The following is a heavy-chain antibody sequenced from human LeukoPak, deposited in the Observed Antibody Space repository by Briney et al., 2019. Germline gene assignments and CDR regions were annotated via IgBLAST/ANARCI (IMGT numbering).Heavy chain of an antibody. CDR2: IYPSNSDI. CDR1: GYSFTSYW. J-gene: IGHJ4*02. CDR3: ARLGGNSDRIFDY. D-gene: IGHD5-18*01. Sequence: GESLKISCKGSGYSFTSYWIGWVRQMPGKGLDWMGIIYPSNSDIRYSPSFQGQVTISADKSISTAYLQWSSLKASDTAFYYCARLGGNSDRIFDYWGQGTLVTVSS. V-gene: IGHV5-51*01.